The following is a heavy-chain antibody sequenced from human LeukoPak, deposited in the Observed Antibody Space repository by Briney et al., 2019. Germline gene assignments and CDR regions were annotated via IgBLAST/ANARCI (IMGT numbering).Heavy chain of an antibody. CDR2: ISSSSYI. J-gene: IGHJ4*02. CDR3: ARTSYYDYVWGSYDPFDY. V-gene: IGHV3-21*01. D-gene: IGHD3-16*01. CDR1: GFTFSSYS. Sequence: GGSLRLSCAASGFTFSSYSMNWVRQAPGKGLEWVSSISSSSYIYYADSVKGRFTISRDNAKNSLYLQMNSLRAEDTAVYYCARTSYYDYVWGSYDPFDYWGQGTLVTVSS.